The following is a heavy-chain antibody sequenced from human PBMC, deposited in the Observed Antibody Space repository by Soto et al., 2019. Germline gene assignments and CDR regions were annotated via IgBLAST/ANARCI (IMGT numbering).Heavy chain of an antibody. Sequence: GESLKISCKGSGYSFTSYWIGWVRQMPGKGLEWIGIIYPGDSDTTYSPSFQGQLTISAHKSISTAYLQGSTPKAQAPAMYYCARLCGGGSCYSTYGMDVRGQGTTVTVSS. D-gene: IGHD2-15*01. CDR3: ARLCGGGSCYSTYGMDV. V-gene: IGHV5-51*01. CDR1: GYSFTSYW. J-gene: IGHJ6*02. CDR2: IYPGDSDT.